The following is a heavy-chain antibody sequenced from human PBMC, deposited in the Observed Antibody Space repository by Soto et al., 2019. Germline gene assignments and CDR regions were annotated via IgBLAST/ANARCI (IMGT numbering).Heavy chain of an antibody. J-gene: IGHJ4*02. D-gene: IGHD6-6*01. CDR1: GGSISSGGSF. CDR3: AGGIAARPLGY. V-gene: IGHV4-30-2*01. CDR2: IYHSGST. Sequence: TLSLTCAVSGGSISSGGSFWSWIRQPPGKGLEWIGYIYHSGSTYYNPSLKSRVTISVDRSKNQFSLKLSSVTAADTAVYYCAGGIAARPLGYWGQGTLVTVSS.